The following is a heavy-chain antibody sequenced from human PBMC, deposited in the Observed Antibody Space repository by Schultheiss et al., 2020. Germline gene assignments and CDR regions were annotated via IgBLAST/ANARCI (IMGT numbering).Heavy chain of an antibody. V-gene: IGHV1-2*02. CDR3: ARDQLWFGELLYPIDY. CDR1: GYTFTSYG. Sequence: ASVKVSCKASGYTFTSYGISWVRQAPGQGLEWMGWINPNSGGTNYAQKFQGRVTMTRDTSISTAYMELSRLRSDDTAVYYCARDQLWFGELLYPIDYWGQGALVNVCS. CDR2: INPNSGGT. J-gene: IGHJ4*02. D-gene: IGHD3-10*01.